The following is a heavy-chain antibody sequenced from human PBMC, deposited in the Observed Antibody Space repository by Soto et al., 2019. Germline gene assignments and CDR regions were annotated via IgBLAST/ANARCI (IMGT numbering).Heavy chain of an antibody. Sequence: GGSLRLSCAASGFTFSSYSMNWVRQAPGKGLEWVSSISSSSSYIYYADSVKGRFTISRDNAKNSLYLQMNSLRAEDTAVYYCARDRFDSSGYVGYWGQGTLVTVSS. CDR3: ARDRFDSSGYVGY. J-gene: IGHJ4*02. CDR1: GFTFSSYS. D-gene: IGHD3-22*01. V-gene: IGHV3-21*01. CDR2: ISSSSSYI.